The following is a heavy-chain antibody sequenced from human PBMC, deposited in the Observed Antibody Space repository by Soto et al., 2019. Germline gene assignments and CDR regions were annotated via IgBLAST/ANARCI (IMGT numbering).Heavy chain of an antibody. CDR1: GASLGGFH. Sequence: SETLSLTCAIYGASLGGFHWTWLRQAPGKGLEWIGELIHGGSTNYNPSLKSRVSFSLDTSKNQFSLHLMSVTAADTAVYYCARSPLGYDYVRQTWREVGDSFDIWGRGAMVTVSS. CDR3: ARSPLGYDYVRQTWREVGDSFDI. D-gene: IGHD3-16*01. V-gene: IGHV4-34*12. J-gene: IGHJ3*02. CDR2: LIHGGST.